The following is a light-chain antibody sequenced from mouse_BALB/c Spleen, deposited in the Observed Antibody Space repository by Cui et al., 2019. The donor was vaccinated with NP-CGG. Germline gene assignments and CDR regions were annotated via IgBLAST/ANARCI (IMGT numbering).Light chain of an antibody. CDR2: GTN. CDR3: VLWYSNHWV. CDR1: TGAVTTSNY. Sequence: QAVVTQESAPTTSHGETVTLTCRSSTGAVTTSNYANWVQEKPDHLFTGLIGGTNNRAPGVPARFSGSLIGDKAALTITGAQTEDEAIYFCVLWYSNHWVFGGGTKLTVL. J-gene: IGLJ1*01. V-gene: IGLV1*01.